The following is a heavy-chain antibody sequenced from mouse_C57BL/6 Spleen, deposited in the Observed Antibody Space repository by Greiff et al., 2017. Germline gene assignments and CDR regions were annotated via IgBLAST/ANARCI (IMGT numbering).Heavy chain of an antibody. D-gene: IGHD3-1*01. V-gene: IGHV5-9-1*02. CDR3: TRDQQLEDYFDY. Sequence: EVKVVESGEGLVKPGGSLKLSCAASGFTFSSYAMSWVRQTPEKRLEWVAYISSGGDYIYYADTVKGRFTISRDNARNTLYLQMSSLKSEDTAMYYCTRDQQLEDYFDYWGQGTTLTVSS. J-gene: IGHJ2*01. CDR1: GFTFSSYA. CDR2: ISSGGDYI.